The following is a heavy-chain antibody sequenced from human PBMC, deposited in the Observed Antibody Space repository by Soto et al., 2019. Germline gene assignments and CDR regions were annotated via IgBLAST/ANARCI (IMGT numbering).Heavy chain of an antibody. D-gene: IGHD2-15*01. CDR2: IWYDGSKK. Sequence: GGSLRLSCAASGFTFSTSGMHWVRLAPGKGLEWVAIIWYDGSKKYYADSVKGRFTISRDNSKNTLYLQMNSLRAEDTAVYYCARDLDGGSEAYWGQGTLVTVSS. CDR3: ARDLDGGSEAY. J-gene: IGHJ4*02. V-gene: IGHV3-33*01. CDR1: GFTFSTSG.